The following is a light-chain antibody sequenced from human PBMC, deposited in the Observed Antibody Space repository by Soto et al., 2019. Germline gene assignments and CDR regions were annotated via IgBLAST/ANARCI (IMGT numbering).Light chain of an antibody. V-gene: IGLV1-44*01. CDR1: RSSVGSNT. CDR2: SNN. Sequence: QSALTQPPSASGTAGQRVTISCSGSRSSVGSNTVNWYQHLPGTAPKLLIYSNNHRPSGVPDRFSASKAGASASLAISGLQSEDEGDYYCAAWDASLGGFYVFGSGTKVTVL. CDR3: AAWDASLGGFYV. J-gene: IGLJ1*01.